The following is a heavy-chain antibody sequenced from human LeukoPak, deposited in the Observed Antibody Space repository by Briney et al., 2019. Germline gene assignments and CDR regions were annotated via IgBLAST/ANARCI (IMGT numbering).Heavy chain of an antibody. CDR2: IRSKAYGGTT. V-gene: IGHV3-49*03. D-gene: IGHD2-21*01. Sequence: GGSLRLSCTASGFTFGDYAMSWFRQAPGKGLEWVSFIRSKAYGGTTDYAASVKGRFTISREDSKSIAYLQMNSLKTEDTAVYYCTRESRLGWGSYGVLDYWGQGTLVTVSS. J-gene: IGHJ4*02. CDR3: TRESRLGWGSYGVLDY. CDR1: GFTFGDYA.